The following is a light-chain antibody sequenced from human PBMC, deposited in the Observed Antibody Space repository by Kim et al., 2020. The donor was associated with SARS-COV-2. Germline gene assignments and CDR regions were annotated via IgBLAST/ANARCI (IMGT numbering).Light chain of an antibody. CDR1: SLRSYY. CDR3: QSRDSGGKVI. CDR2: GRN. Sequence: SSELTQDPAVSVALGQTVRITCQGDSLRSYYATWYQQKPRQAPVLVIYGRNNRPSGIPDRFSGSTSGNTASLTISGVQAEDEADFYCQSRDSGGKVIFGG. J-gene: IGLJ2*01. V-gene: IGLV3-19*01.